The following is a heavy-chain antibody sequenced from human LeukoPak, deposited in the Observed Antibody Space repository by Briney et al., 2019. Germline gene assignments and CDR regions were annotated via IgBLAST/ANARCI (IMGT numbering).Heavy chain of an antibody. J-gene: IGHJ4*02. V-gene: IGHV3-11*04. CDR3: ARDSTVTTLDY. CDR2: ISSSGSTI. D-gene: IGHD4-11*01. CDR1: GFTFSDYY. Sequence: NPGGSLRLSCAASGFTFSDYYMSWLRQAPGKGLEGVSYISSSGSTIFYADSVKGRFTISRDNAKNSLYLQMNSLRAEDTAVYYCARDSTVTTLDYWGQGTLVTVSS.